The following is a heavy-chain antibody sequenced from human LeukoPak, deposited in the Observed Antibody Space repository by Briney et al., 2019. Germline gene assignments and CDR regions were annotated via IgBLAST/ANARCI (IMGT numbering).Heavy chain of an antibody. V-gene: IGHV3-30*02. D-gene: IGHD4-17*01. CDR1: GITFSSYG. Sequence: GGSLRLSCAASGITFSSYGMHWVRQAPGKGLEWVAFIRYDGSNKYYADSVKGRFTISRDNSKNTLYLQMNSLRAEDTAVYYCANSDYGDYVSDYWGQGTLVTVSS. J-gene: IGHJ4*02. CDR3: ANSDYGDYVSDY. CDR2: IRYDGSNK.